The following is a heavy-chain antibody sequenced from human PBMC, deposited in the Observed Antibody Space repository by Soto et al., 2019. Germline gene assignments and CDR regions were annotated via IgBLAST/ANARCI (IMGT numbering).Heavy chain of an antibody. CDR3: ARRAGNRRGYPIDS. V-gene: IGHV4-31*11. CDR2: IYYSGST. D-gene: IGHD5-18*01. CDR1: GGSIRSDGSY. Sequence: QVQLQESGPGLVKPSQTLSLTCAVSGGSIRSDGSYWTWIRQLPGGGLEWIGYIYYSGSTSYNPSSASRASIAVDSSENKFSLRLTSVTAADTAVDYWARRAGNRRGYPIDSWGQGTLVTVSS. J-gene: IGHJ4*02.